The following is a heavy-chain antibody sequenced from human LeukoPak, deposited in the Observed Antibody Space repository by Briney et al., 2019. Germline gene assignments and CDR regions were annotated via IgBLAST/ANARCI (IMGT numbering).Heavy chain of an antibody. Sequence: PSETLSLTCAVSGGSISDGAYSWTWIRQPPGKGLEWIGYIYHTGSTSYYPSLKSRVTISLDRSKNQFSLRLSSVTAADTAVYYCARTDYGGNSARRAFDIWGQGTMVTVSS. CDR3: ARTDYGGNSARRAFDI. CDR1: GGSISDGAYS. D-gene: IGHD4-23*01. J-gene: IGHJ3*02. CDR2: IYHTGST. V-gene: IGHV4-30-2*02.